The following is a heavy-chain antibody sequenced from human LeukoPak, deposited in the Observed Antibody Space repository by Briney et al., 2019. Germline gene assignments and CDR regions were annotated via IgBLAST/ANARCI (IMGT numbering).Heavy chain of an antibody. CDR2: IYYSGST. Sequence: SETLSLTCTVSGGSISSSSYYWGWIRQPPGKGLEWIGSIYYSGSTYYNPSLKSRVTISLDTSKKQFSLKLSSVTAADTAVYYCARDKGAVADTRNWFDPWGQGTLVTVSS. CDR3: ARDKGAVADTRNWFDP. CDR1: GGSISSSSYY. J-gene: IGHJ5*02. V-gene: IGHV4-39*07. D-gene: IGHD6-19*01.